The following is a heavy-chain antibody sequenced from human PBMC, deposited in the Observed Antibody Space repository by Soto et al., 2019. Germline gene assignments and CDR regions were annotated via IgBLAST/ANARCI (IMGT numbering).Heavy chain of an antibody. V-gene: IGHV5-51*01. D-gene: IGHD6-13*01. Sequence: PGESLKLSCKGSGYSFTSYWIGWVRQMPGKGLEWMGIIYPGDSDTRYSPSFQGQVTISADKSISTAYLQWSSLKASDTAMYYCARTSAGGKYYYGMDVWGQGTMVTVSS. CDR3: ARTSAGGKYYYGMDV. CDR1: GYSFTSYW. CDR2: IYPGDSDT. J-gene: IGHJ6*02.